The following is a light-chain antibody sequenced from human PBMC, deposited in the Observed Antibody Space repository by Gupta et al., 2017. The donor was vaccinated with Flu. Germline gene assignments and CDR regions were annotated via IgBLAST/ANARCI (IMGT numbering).Light chain of an antibody. CDR3: STWDDRLNVYV. CDR1: DSNVGKNS. V-gene: IGLV1-36*01. J-gene: IGLJ1*01. CDR2: YDD. Sequence: RVTICCSGSDSNVGKNSVNWFRHLPGAPPTLLVYYDDIRPSGVSDRFSGSKSGTSASLAISGLLSEDEADYYCSTWDDRLNVYVFGPGTKVTVL.